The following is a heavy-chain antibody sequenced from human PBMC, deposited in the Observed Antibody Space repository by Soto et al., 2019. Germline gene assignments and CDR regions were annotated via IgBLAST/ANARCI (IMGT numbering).Heavy chain of an antibody. CDR2: IIPIFGTA. CDR3: AREDTSAGIHYFDY. V-gene: IGHV1-69*01. J-gene: IGHJ4*02. CDR1: GGTFSSYA. D-gene: IGHD5-18*01. Sequence: VKVSCKASGGTFSSYAISWVRQAPGQGLEWMGGIIPIFGTANYAQKFQGRVTITADESTSTAYMELSSLRSEDTAVYYCAREDTSAGIHYFDYWGQGTLVTAPQ.